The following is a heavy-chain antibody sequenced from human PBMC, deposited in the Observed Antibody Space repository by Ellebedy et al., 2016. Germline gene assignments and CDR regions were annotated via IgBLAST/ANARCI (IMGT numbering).Heavy chain of an antibody. CDR3: ARDASYYYDSSGYYLDY. V-gene: IGHV3-21*01. CDR2: ISSSSSYI. J-gene: IGHJ4*02. CDR1: GFTFSSYS. D-gene: IGHD3-22*01. Sequence: GGSLRLSCAASGFTFSSYSMNWVRQAPGKGLEWVSSISSSSSYIYYAGSVKGRFTISRDNAKNSLYLQMNSLRAEDTAVYYCARDASYYYDSSGYYLDYWGQGTLVTVSS.